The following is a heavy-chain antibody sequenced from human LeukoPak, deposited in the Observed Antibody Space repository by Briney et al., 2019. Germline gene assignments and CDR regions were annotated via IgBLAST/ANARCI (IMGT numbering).Heavy chain of an antibody. V-gene: IGHV3-9*01. CDR2: ISWNSGSI. CDR3: AKDVGYSSGWYFDL. Sequence: GGSLRLSCAASGFTFDDYAMHWVRQAPGKGLEWVSGISWNSGSIGYADSVKGRFTISRDNAKNSLYLQMNSLRAEDTALYYCAKDVGYSSGWYFDLWGRGSLVTVSS. CDR1: GFTFDDYA. D-gene: IGHD6-19*01. J-gene: IGHJ2*01.